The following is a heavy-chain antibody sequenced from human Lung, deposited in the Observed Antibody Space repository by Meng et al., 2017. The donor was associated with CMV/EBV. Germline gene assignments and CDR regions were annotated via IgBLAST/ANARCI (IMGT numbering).Heavy chain of an antibody. D-gene: IGHD7-27*01. V-gene: IGHV4-34*01. CDR3: ARRSPNWGLGD. CDR2: INHSGNT. Sequence: LSCAVYGGSFSEYDWSWIRQSPGKGLEWIGEINHSGNTTYNPSLKSRTTISIDESKRQFSLKLYSVTAADAAVYYCARRSPNWGLGDWGQGALVTVSS. J-gene: IGHJ4*02. CDR1: GGSFSEYD.